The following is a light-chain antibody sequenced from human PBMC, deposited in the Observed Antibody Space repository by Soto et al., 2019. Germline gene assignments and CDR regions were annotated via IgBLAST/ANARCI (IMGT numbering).Light chain of an antibody. CDR3: SSYAGSNILGV. Sequence: QSALTQPPSASGSPGQSVTISCTGTSSDVGGYNYVSWYQQHPGKAPKLMIYEVSRRPSGVPDRFSGSKSGNTASLTVSGLQAEDEADYYCSSYAGSNILGVFRTGTKLTVL. CDR2: EVS. V-gene: IGLV2-8*01. CDR1: SSDVGGYNY. J-gene: IGLJ1*01.